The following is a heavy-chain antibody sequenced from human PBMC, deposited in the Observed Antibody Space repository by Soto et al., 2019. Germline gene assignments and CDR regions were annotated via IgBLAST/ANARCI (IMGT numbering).Heavy chain of an antibody. CDR1: GGSISNFC. V-gene: IGHV4-4*09. Sequence: PSETLSLTCTVSGGSISNFCWSWIRQPPGQGLEWIGYICTGGTTKYNPSLKSRVTMSVDTSKTQFSLKLTSVTAADTAVYYCARVGSKSFYYATDVWGQGTTVTVSS. CDR2: ICTGGTT. J-gene: IGHJ6*02. D-gene: IGHD4-4*01. CDR3: ARVGSKSFYYATDV.